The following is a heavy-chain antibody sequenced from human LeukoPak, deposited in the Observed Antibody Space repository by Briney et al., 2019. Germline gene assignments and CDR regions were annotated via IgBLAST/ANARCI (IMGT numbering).Heavy chain of an antibody. D-gene: IGHD3-22*01. CDR2: ISGSGGST. V-gene: IGHV3-23*01. CDR1: GFTFSSYA. CDR3: AKDPGLDSSGYKSLDY. Sequence: GGSLRLSCAASGFTFSSYAMSWVRQAPGKGLEWVSAISGSGGSTYYADSVKGRFTISRDNSKNTLHLQMNSLRAEDTAVYYCAKDPGLDSSGYKSLDYWGQGTLVTVSS. J-gene: IGHJ4*02.